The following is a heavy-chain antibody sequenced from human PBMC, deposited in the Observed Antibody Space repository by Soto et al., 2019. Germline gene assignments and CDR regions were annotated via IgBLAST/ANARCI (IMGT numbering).Heavy chain of an antibody. V-gene: IGHV1-8*01. Sequence: QVQLVQSGAEVKKPGASVKVSCKASGYTFTSYDINWVRQATGQGLEWMGWMNPNSGNTGYAHKYQGRFTMTRKTSISTAYMELSSLRSEDTAVYYCARDVATITYYESGMDVWRKGTTVTVSS. CDR2: MNPNSGNT. D-gene: IGHD5-12*01. CDR1: GYTFTSYD. CDR3: ARDVATITYYESGMDV. J-gene: IGHJ6*04.